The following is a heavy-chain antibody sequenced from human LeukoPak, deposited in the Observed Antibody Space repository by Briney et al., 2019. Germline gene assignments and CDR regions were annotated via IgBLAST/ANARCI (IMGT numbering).Heavy chain of an antibody. J-gene: IGHJ4*02. Sequence: SVKVSCKASGFTFTSSAMQWVRHARGQRLEWIGWIVVGSGNTNYAQKFQERVTITRDMSTSTAYMELSSLRSEDTAVYYCAADLRLSQVLDYWGQGTLVTVSS. CDR1: GFTFTSSA. CDR3: AADLRLSQVLDY. D-gene: IGHD2/OR15-2a*01. V-gene: IGHV1-58*02. CDR2: IVVGSGNT.